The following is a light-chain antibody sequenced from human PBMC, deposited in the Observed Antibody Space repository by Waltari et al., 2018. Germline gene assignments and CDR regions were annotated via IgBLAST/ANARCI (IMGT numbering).Light chain of an antibody. CDR3: SSYSTSTYPI. V-gene: IGLV2-14*01. J-gene: IGLJ2*01. Sequence: QSALTQPASVSASLGQSITLSCTGTGRDIGASDNVSWYQQHPGKAPKLIIFQVSNRPSGVSDRFSASKSGMTASLSISGLRTDDEAIYYCSSYSTSTYPIFGGGTKVTVL. CDR1: GRDIGASDN. CDR2: QVS.